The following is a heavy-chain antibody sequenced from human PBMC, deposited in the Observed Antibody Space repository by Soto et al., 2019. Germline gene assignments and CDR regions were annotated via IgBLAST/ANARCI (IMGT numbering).Heavy chain of an antibody. V-gene: IGHV1-69*01. D-gene: IGHD3-22*01. Sequence: SGKVSCKAAGGTFSSYASSWVRQAPGQGLEWMGGIIPIFGTANYAQKFQGRVTITADESTSTAYMELSSLRSEDTAVYYCAREVALVITIGNWFDPWGQGTLVTVSS. CDR3: AREVALVITIGNWFDP. J-gene: IGHJ5*02. CDR2: IIPIFGTA. CDR1: GGTFSSYA.